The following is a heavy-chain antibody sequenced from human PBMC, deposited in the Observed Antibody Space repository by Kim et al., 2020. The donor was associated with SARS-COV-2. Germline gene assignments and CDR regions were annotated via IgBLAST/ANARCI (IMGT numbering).Heavy chain of an antibody. CDR1: GSSISTYY. CDR3: ARGGVKQWLGL. Sequence: SETLSLTCTVSGSSISTYYWNWIRQSPQKGLEWIGFISYSGSTNYNPSLKSRVAISVDSSKNQFSLNLSSVTAADTAVYYCARGGVKQWLGLWGRGTLVTVSS. V-gene: IGHV4-59*13. D-gene: IGHD6-19*01. CDR2: ISYSGST. J-gene: IGHJ2*01.